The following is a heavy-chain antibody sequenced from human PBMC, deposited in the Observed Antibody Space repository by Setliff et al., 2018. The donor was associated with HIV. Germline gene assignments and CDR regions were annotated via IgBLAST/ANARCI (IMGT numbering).Heavy chain of an antibody. D-gene: IGHD2-2*01. CDR1: GGIFSSYA. J-gene: IGHJ5*02. V-gene: IGHV1-69*13. CDR3: ARAQYQLLEPPTYNWFDP. Sequence: GASVKVSCKASGGIFSSYALSWVRQAPGQGLEWMGGIIPILGSIDYAQKFQGRLSITADESTDTAYMELSSLRTEDTAVYYCARAQYQLLEPPTYNWFDPWGQGTLVTVS. CDR2: IIPILGSI.